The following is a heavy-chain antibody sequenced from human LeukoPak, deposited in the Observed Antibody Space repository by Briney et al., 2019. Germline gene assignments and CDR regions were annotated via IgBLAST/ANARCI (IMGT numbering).Heavy chain of an antibody. CDR1: GFTFRTYG. V-gene: IGHV3-33*01. CDR2: IWYDGSNE. Sequence: GGSLRLSCVASGFTFRTYGMHWVRQVPGKGLEWVAVIWYDGSNEDYADSVKGRFTISRDNSKNTLYLQMNGLRVEDTAVYYCARHYYGSLGGLDYWGQGTRLTVSS. D-gene: IGHD3-10*01. CDR3: ARHYYGSLGGLDY. J-gene: IGHJ4*02.